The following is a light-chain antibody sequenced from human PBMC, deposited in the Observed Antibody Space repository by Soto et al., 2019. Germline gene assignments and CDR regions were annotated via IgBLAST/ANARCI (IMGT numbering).Light chain of an antibody. CDR3: QQYNSYSYT. J-gene: IGKJ2*01. Sequence: DIQMTQSPSTLSASVGDRVTITCRASQSISSWLAWYQQKPGKAPKLLIYKASSLESGVPSRFSGIGSGTEFTLTISSLQPDDFATYCCQQYNSYSYTFGQGTKLEIK. CDR1: QSISSW. CDR2: KAS. V-gene: IGKV1-5*03.